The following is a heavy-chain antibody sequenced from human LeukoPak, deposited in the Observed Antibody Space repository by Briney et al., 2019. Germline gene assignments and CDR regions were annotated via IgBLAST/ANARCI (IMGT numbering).Heavy chain of an antibody. Sequence: ASVKVSCKASGYTFTSYGISWVRQAPGQGLEWMGWISAYNGNTNYAQKLQGRVTMTTDTSTSTAYMELRSLRSDDTAVYYCARPNPGYCSSTSCYARIEDWFDPWGQGTLVTVS. J-gene: IGHJ5*02. CDR1: GYTFTSYG. CDR2: ISAYNGNT. CDR3: ARPNPGYCSSTSCYARIEDWFDP. D-gene: IGHD2-2*01. V-gene: IGHV1-18*01.